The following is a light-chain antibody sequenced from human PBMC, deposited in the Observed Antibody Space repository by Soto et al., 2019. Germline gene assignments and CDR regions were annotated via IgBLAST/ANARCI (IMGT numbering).Light chain of an antibody. CDR1: GSNIGENH. CDR2: SSN. J-gene: IGLJ2*01. Sequence: QSVLTQPPSASETPGQRVTISCSGSGSNIGENHVYWYQQVSGTAPKLLIFSSNQRPSGVPDRFSASKSGTSASLAISGLRSDDEADYYCASWDDSLSGPVFGGGTKVTV. CDR3: ASWDDSLSGPV. V-gene: IGLV1-47*02.